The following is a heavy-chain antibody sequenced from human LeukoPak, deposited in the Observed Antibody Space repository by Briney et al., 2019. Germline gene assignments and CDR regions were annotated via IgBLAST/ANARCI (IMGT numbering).Heavy chain of an antibody. D-gene: IGHD6-19*01. V-gene: IGHV3-23*01. CDR3: AKSPSGWYSFDY. Sequence: GGSLRLSCVASGFTFSNYAMSWVRQAPGKGLEWVSAIGAGGGTTYYADSVKGRFTISRDNSKNTLYLQMNSLRAEDTAVYFCAKSPSGWYSFDYWGQGTLVTVSS. CDR2: IGAGGGTT. J-gene: IGHJ4*02. CDR1: GFTFSNYA.